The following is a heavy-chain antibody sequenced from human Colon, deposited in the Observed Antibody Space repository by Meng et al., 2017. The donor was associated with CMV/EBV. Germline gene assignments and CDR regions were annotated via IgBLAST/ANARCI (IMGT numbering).Heavy chain of an antibody. CDR2: IYSGGST. D-gene: IGHD3-3*01. CDR3: ARERPHYDFWSGTSDWFDP. Sequence: FTVRSNYMSWVCQAPGKGLEWVSVIYSGGSTYYADSVKGRFTISRDNSKNTLYLQINSLRAEDTAVYYCARERPHYDFWSGTSDWFDPWGQGTLVTVSS. V-gene: IGHV3-53*05. CDR1: FTVRSNY. J-gene: IGHJ5*02.